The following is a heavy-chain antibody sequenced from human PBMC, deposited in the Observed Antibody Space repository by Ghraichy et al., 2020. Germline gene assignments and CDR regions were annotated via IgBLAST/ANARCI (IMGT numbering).Heavy chain of an antibody. Sequence: ASVKVSCKASGYTFTGYYMHWVRQAPGQGLEWMGWINPNSGGTNYAQKFQGRVTMTRDTSISTAYMELSRLRSDDTAVYYCARDLGDTAMVTVWYYYGMDVWGQGTTVTVSS. V-gene: IGHV1-2*02. CDR1: GYTFTGYY. D-gene: IGHD5-18*01. CDR3: ARDLGDTAMVTVWYYYGMDV. J-gene: IGHJ6*02. CDR2: INPNSGGT.